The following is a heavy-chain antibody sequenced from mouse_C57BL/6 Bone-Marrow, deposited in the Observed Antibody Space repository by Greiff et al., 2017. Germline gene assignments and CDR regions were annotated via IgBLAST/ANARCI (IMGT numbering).Heavy chain of an antibody. D-gene: IGHD1-1*01. CDR1: GYTFTSYW. J-gene: IGHJ1*03. CDR3: ARDWAIYCYLYWYFDV. Sequence: VQLQQPGAELVKPGASVKLSCKASGYTFTSYWMHWVKQRPGQGLEWIGMIHPNSGSTNYNEKFKSKATLTVDKSSSTAYMQLSSLTSEDSAVYYGARDWAIYCYLYWYFDVWGTGTTVTVSS. CDR2: IHPNSGST. V-gene: IGHV1-64*01.